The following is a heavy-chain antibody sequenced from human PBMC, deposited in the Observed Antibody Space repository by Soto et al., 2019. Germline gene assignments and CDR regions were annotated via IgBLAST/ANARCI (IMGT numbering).Heavy chain of an antibody. CDR3: ARDRGENYVGSGLDPFDI. J-gene: IGHJ3*02. Sequence: QVQLQESGPGLVKPSETLSLTCSVSGGSINSYYWSWIRQPPGKGLEWLGYVYYSGTTNYSPSLGSRVTISVDTSKNQFYLRLTYVTAADTAVYYCARDRGENYVGSGLDPFDIWGQGTMVTVSA. CDR2: VYYSGTT. V-gene: IGHV4-59*01. CDR1: GGSINSYY. D-gene: IGHD3-10*01.